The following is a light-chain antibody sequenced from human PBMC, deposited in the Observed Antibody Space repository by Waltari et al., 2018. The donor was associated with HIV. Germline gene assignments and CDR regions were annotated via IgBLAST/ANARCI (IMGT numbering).Light chain of an antibody. CDR2: GGS. V-gene: IGKV3-20*01. J-gene: IGKJ1*01. Sequence: ELGLTQSPGTLSLSPGERATLSCTVSQSVSSLYLAWYQQKPGQAPRLLIYGGSSRATGIPDRFSGSGSGTDFTLTISRVEPEDFAVYYCQQYGSSLTWTFGQGTKVEIK. CDR3: QQYGSSLTWT. CDR1: QSVSSLY.